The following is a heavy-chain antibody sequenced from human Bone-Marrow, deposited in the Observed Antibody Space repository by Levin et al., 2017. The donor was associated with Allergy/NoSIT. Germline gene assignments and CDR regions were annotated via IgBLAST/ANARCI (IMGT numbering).Heavy chain of an antibody. CDR1: GGSFSAYY. CDR3: ATYGDYGSYFQH. CDR2: INHSETT. D-gene: IGHD4-17*01. V-gene: IGHV4-34*01. J-gene: IGHJ1*01. Sequence: ASETLSLTCAVYGGSFSAYYWNWFRQPPGKGLEWIGEINHSETTNYNPSLKSRVTLSVDTSKNQFSLNLSSVTAADTAVYYCATYGDYGSYFQHWGHGTLVTVSS.